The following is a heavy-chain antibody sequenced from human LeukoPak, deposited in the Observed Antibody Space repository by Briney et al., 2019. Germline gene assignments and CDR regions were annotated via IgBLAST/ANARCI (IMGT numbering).Heavy chain of an antibody. CDR3: AKDNVAGTELGVIDY. D-gene: IGHD6-19*01. CDR2: ISYDGSNK. Sequence: PGRSLRLSCAASGFTFSSYGMHWVRQAPGKGLEWAAVISYDGSNKYYADSVKGRFTISRDNSKNTLYLQMNSLRAEDTAVYYCAKDNVAGTELGVIDYWGQGTLVTVSS. J-gene: IGHJ4*02. V-gene: IGHV3-30*18. CDR1: GFTFSSYG.